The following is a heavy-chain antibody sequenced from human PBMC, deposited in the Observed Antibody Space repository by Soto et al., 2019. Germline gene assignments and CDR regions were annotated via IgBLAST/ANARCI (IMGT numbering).Heavy chain of an antibody. V-gene: IGHV1-69*12. Sequence: QVQLVQSGAEVKKPGSSVKVSCKASGGTFSRYAISWVRQAPGQGLEWMGGIIPIFGTANYAQKFQGRVTITADESASTAYMELSSLRSEDTAVYYCARHVPAAGYYYGMDVWGQGTTVTVSS. J-gene: IGHJ6*02. CDR1: GGTFSRYA. CDR2: IIPIFGTA. D-gene: IGHD2-2*01. CDR3: ARHVPAAGYYYGMDV.